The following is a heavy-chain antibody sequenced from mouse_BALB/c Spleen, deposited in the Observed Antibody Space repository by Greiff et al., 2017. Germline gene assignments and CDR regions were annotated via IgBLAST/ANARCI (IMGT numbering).Heavy chain of an antibody. J-gene: IGHJ2*01. CDR1: GFTFSSYA. CDR3: ARGLREITTGVDY. V-gene: IGHV5-6-5*01. D-gene: IGHD2-4*01. Sequence: DVKLVESGGGLVKPGGSLKLSCAASGFTFSSYAMSWVRQTPEKRLEWVASISSGGSTYYPDSVKGRFTISRDNARNILYLQMSSLRSEDTAMYYCARGLREITTGVDYWGQGTTLTVSS. CDR2: ISSGGST.